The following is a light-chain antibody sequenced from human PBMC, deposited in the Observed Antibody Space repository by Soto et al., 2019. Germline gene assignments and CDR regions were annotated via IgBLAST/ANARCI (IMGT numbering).Light chain of an antibody. V-gene: IGKV3-15*01. Sequence: EIVLTHSPATLSSFACDRFTLYFRASQSVSILLAWYQQKPGQAPRLLIHGATTRATGIPARFSGSGSGTEFTLTISSLQSEDFAVYYCQQYNNWPRTFGQGTKVDIK. J-gene: IGKJ1*01. CDR3: QQYNNWPRT. CDR1: QSVSIL. CDR2: GAT.